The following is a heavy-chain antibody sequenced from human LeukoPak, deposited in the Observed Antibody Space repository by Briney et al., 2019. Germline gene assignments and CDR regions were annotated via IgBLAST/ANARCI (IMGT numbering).Heavy chain of an antibody. CDR1: GYTFTNYG. V-gene: IGHV1-18*01. Sequence: ASVKVSCKASGYTFTNYGITWVRQAPGQGLEWMGWISAYNGNTNYAQKLQGRVTMTTDPSTSTAYMELRSLRSDDTAVYYCARDRIYDFWSGYYGFDYWGQGTLVTVSS. J-gene: IGHJ4*02. CDR3: ARDRIYDFWSGYYGFDY. CDR2: ISAYNGNT. D-gene: IGHD3-3*01.